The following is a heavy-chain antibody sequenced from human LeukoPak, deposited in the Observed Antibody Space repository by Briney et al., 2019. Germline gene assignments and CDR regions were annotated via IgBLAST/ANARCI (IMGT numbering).Heavy chain of an antibody. CDR3: APQPYSSGWFAFDY. V-gene: IGHV3-23*01. CDR1: GFTFSSYA. J-gene: IGHJ4*02. D-gene: IGHD6-19*01. Sequence: GGSLRLSCAASGFTFSSYAMSWVRQAPGKGLEWVSAISGSGGSTYYADSVKGRSTISRDNSKNTLYLQMNSLRAEDTAVYYCAPQPYSSGWFAFDYWGQGTLVTVSS. CDR2: ISGSGGST.